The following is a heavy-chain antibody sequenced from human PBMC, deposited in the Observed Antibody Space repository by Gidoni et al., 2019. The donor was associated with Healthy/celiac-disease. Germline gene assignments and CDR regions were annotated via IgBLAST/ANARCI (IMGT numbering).Heavy chain of an antibody. D-gene: IGHD3-22*01. J-gene: IGHJ1*01. Sequence: EVQLLESGGGLVQPGGSLRLSCAASGFTFSSYAMSWVRQAPGKGLEWVSAISGSGGSTYYADSVKGRFTISRDNSKNTLYLQMNSLRAEDTAVYYCAKATYYYDSSGYSHFQHWGQGTLVTVSS. CDR2: ISGSGGST. CDR1: GFTFSSYA. V-gene: IGHV3-23*01. CDR3: AKATYYYDSSGYSHFQH.